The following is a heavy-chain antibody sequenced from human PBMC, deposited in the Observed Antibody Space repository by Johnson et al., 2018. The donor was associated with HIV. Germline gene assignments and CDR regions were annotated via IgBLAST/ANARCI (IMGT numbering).Heavy chain of an antibody. CDR1: GFTFSSYG. D-gene: IGHD6-6*01. Sequence: QVQLVESGGGVVQPGRSMRLSCAASGFTFSSYGMHWVRQAPGKGLEWVAFIRYDGGIKYYADSVKGRFTISRDNSKTTLYLQMNSLRDEDTAVYYCANSLRLDAFIIWGQGTMVTVSS. V-gene: IGHV3-30*02. CDR2: IRYDGGIK. J-gene: IGHJ3*02. CDR3: ANSLRLDAFII.